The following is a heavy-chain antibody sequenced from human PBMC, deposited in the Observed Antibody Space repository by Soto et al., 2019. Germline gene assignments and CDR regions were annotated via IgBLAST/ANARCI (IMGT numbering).Heavy chain of an antibody. J-gene: IGHJ4*02. CDR1: GGSMRNYF. CDR2: IHYSGTT. CDR3: AAGEASSRNLAPYYVDF. V-gene: IGHV4-59*01. D-gene: IGHD6-13*01. Sequence: PSETLSLTCTVSGGSMRNYFWTWIRQPPGKGLEWIGYIHYSGTTSFFPSYNPSLRSRVTISEDTSKNQFSLKLLSVTTADTAVYFCAAGEASSRNLAPYYVDFWGQGTLVTVS.